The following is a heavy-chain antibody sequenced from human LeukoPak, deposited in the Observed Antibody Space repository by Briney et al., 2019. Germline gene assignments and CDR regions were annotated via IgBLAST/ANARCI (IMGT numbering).Heavy chain of an antibody. Sequence: GGSLRLSCAVAGFTFRDAAMTWVRQAPGKGLEWVSLISSSGNNAYYADSVKGRFTISRDNSKNTLSLQMNSLRVEDTAIYYCAKDIQLSTWGLGTMVTVSS. CDR2: ISSSGNNA. D-gene: IGHD5-24*01. CDR3: AKDIQLST. V-gene: IGHV3-23*01. J-gene: IGHJ3*01. CDR1: GFTFRDAA.